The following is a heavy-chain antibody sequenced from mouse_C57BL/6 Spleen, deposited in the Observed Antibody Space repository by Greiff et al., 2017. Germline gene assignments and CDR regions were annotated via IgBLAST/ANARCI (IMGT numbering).Heavy chain of an antibody. CDR2: ISYDGSN. J-gene: IGHJ2*01. Sequence: VQLQQSGPGLVKPSQSLSLTCSVTGYSITSGYYWNWIRQFPGNKLEWMGYISYDGSNNYNPSLKNRISITRDTSKNQFFLKLNSVTTEDTATYYCARDYYDYDGPWGQGTTLTVSS. CDR1: GYSITSGYY. CDR3: ARDYYDYDGP. V-gene: IGHV3-6*01. D-gene: IGHD2-4*01.